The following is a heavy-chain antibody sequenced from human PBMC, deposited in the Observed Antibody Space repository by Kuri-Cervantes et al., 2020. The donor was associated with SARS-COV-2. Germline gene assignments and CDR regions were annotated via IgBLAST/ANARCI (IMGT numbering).Heavy chain of an antibody. Sequence: GESLKISCAASGFTFSSYGMHWVRQAPGKGLEWVAVISYDGSNKYYADSVKGRFTISRDNSKNTLYLQMNSLRAEDTAVYYCAKASGVLRFLEWLVSGMDVWGQGTTVTVSS. CDR3: AKASGVLRFLEWLVSGMDV. J-gene: IGHJ6*02. CDR1: GFTFSSYG. CDR2: ISYDGSNK. V-gene: IGHV3-30*18. D-gene: IGHD3-3*01.